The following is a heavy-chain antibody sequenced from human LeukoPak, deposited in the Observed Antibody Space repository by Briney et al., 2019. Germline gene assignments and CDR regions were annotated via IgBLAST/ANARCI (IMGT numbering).Heavy chain of an antibody. D-gene: IGHD4-17*01. CDR1: GGTFSSYA. Sequence: SVKVSCKASGGTFSSYAISWVRQAPGQGLEWMGGIIPIFGTANYAQKFQGRVTITADESTSTAYMELSSLRSEDMAVYYCARGPSLYGDYTYFDNWGQGTLVTVSS. V-gene: IGHV1-69*13. CDR3: ARGPSLYGDYTYFDN. CDR2: IIPIFGTA. J-gene: IGHJ4*02.